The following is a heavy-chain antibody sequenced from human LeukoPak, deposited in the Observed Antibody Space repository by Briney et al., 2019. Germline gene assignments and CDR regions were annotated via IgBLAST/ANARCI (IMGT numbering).Heavy chain of an antibody. Sequence: SVKVSCKASGGTFSSYALSCVRQHPGQELECIGGIIPIFGTANYAQKFQGRVTITADESTSTAYMELSSLRSEDTAVYYCARAPLLNFDVRVVFDYWGQGTLVTVSS. D-gene: IGHD3-9*01. CDR2: IIPIFGTA. J-gene: IGHJ4*02. V-gene: IGHV1-69*01. CDR1: GGTFSSYA. CDR3: ARAPLLNFDVRVVFDY.